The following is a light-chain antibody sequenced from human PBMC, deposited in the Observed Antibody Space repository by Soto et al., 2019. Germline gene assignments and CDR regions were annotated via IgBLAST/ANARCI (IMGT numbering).Light chain of an antibody. CDR1: QSVLYSSSNKDF. J-gene: IGKJ4*01. CDR2: WAS. CDR3: QQYYSTPRLT. Sequence: DIVLTHSPYALAVSLGARATINCKSSQSVLYSSSNKDFLAWYQQKPGQPPKLLIYWASTRESGVPDRFSGSGSGTDFTLTISSLQAEDVAVYYCQQYYSTPRLTFGGGTKV. V-gene: IGKV4-1*01.